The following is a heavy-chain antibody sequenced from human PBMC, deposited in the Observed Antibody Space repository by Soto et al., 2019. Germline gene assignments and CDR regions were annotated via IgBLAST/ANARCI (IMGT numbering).Heavy chain of an antibody. CDR1: SGSISSSNW. V-gene: IGHV4-4*02. D-gene: IGHD2-15*01. J-gene: IGHJ6*03. Sequence: SETLSLTCAVSSGSISSSNWWSWVRQPPGKGLEWIGEIYHSGSTNYNPSLKSRVTISVDKSKNQFSLKLSSVTAADTAVYYCARSEGYCSGGSCNYYYYMDVWGKGTTVTVSS. CDR2: IYHSGST. CDR3: ARSEGYCSGGSCNYYYYMDV.